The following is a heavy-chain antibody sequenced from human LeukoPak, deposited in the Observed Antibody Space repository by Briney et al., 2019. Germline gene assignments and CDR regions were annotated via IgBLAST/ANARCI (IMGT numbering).Heavy chain of an antibody. CDR3: ARGVWGSGSYYLLGIDY. J-gene: IGHJ4*02. CDR2: IYTSGST. CDR1: GGSISSYY. V-gene: IGHV4-4*07. Sequence: SETLSLTCTVSGGSISSYYWSWIRQPAGKGLEWIGRIYTSGSTNYNPSLKSRVTMSVDTSKNQFSLKLSSVTAADTAVYYCARGVWGSGSYYLLGIDYWGQGTLVTVSS. D-gene: IGHD3-10*01.